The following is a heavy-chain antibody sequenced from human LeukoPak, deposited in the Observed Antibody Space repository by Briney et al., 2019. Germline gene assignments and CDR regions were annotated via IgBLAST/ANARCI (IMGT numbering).Heavy chain of an antibody. Sequence: GGALRLSCVASGLTFTYSDFNWIRQAPGKGLEWLSTITRSSSNLYYADSVKGRFTTSRDDAKDSVYLQMENLRVEDTAIYYCARNFDSWDQGTLVTVSS. CDR1: GLTFTYSD. CDR3: ARNFDS. V-gene: IGHV3-69-1*02. J-gene: IGHJ4*02. CDR2: ITRSSSNL.